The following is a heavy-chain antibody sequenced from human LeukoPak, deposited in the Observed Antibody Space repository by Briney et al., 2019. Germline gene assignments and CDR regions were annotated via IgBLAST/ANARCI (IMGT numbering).Heavy chain of an antibody. J-gene: IGHJ3*02. V-gene: IGHV1-18*01. CDR1: GYTFTSYG. CDR2: ISAYNGNT. CDR3: ARDRPNWGSGYDAFDI. D-gene: IGHD7-27*01. Sequence: ASVKVSCKASGYTFTSYGISWVRQAPGQGLEWMGWISAYNGNTNYAQKLQGRVTMTTDTSTSTAYMELSSLRSEDTAVYYCARDRPNWGSGYDAFDIWGQGTMVTVSS.